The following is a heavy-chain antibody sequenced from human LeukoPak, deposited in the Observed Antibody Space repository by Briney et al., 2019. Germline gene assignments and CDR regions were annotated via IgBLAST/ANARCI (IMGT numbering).Heavy chain of an antibody. J-gene: IGHJ6*02. Sequence: PGGSLRLSCAASGFTFSSYAMHWARQAPGKGLEWVAVISYDGSNKYYADSVKGRFTISRDNSKNTLYLQMNSLRAEDTAVYYCARDMSNYDFWSGRYYYGMDVWGQGTTVTVSS. CDR1: GFTFSSYA. CDR3: ARDMSNYDFWSGRYYYGMDV. D-gene: IGHD3-3*01. V-gene: IGHV3-30-3*01. CDR2: ISYDGSNK.